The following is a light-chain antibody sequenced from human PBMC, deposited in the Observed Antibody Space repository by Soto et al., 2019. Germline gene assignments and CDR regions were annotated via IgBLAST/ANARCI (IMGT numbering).Light chain of an antibody. CDR1: SSNFGYIF. Sequence: QSVLTQPPSVSAAPGQKVTISCSGSSSNFGYIFLSWFQQPPGTAPILLIYEDNRRLSVIPVRFSGSNSGTSATLGITGLQTGDEADYYCATWDSSLSVVVFGGGTKVTVL. J-gene: IGLJ2*01. V-gene: IGLV1-51*02. CDR3: ATWDSSLSVVV. CDR2: EDN.